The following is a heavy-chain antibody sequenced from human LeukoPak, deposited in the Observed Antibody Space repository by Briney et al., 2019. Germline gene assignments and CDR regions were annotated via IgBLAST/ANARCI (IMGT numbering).Heavy chain of an antibody. Sequence: GGSLRLSCAASGFTFSTYWMNWVRQAPGKGLEWVANIKQDGSGKYYVESVKGRFTISRDNAKNSLYLQMNSLRAEDTAVYYCAAGLVASLYWGQGTLVTVSS. D-gene: IGHD5-12*01. CDR1: GFTFSTYW. J-gene: IGHJ4*02. V-gene: IGHV3-7*01. CDR2: IKQDGSGK. CDR3: AAGLVASLY.